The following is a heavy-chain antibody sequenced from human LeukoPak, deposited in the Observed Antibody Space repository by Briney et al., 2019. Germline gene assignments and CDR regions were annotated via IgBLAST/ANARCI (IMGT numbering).Heavy chain of an antibody. D-gene: IGHD2-2*03. CDR2: IYTSGST. CDR1: GGSISSYY. CDR3: ARAGYCSGASCIFDY. Sequence: PSETLSLTCTVSGGSISSYYCSWIRQPAGKGLEWIGRIYTSGSTNYNPSLKSRVTMSVDTSMNQFSLKLTSVTAADTAVYYCARAGYCSGASCIFDYWGQGTLVTVSS. J-gene: IGHJ4*02. V-gene: IGHV4-4*07.